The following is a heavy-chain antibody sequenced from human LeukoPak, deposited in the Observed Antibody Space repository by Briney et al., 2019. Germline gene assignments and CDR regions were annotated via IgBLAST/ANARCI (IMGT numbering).Heavy chain of an antibody. CDR2: IHDSGST. CDR1: GGSISGYY. V-gene: IGHV4-59*01. J-gene: IGHJ5*02. CDR3: ARDPGTTGGWFDP. Sequence: SETLSLTCTVSGGSISGYYRSWIRQPPGKGLEWIGYIHDSGSTNYNSSLKSRVTISVDTSKNQFSLRLSSVTAADTAVYYCARDPGTTGGWFDPWGQGTLVTVSS. D-gene: IGHD1-1*01.